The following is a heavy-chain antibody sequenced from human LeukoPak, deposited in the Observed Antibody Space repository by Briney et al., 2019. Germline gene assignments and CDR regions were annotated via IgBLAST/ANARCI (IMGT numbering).Heavy chain of an antibody. CDR1: GGSFSGYY. CDR2: INQSGST. D-gene: IGHD1-26*01. Sequence: SETLSLTCAVYGGSFSGYYWTWIRQPPGKGLEWIGEINQSGSTNYKPSLKSRVTISVDTSKNQFSLMLSSVTAADTAVYYCARRRRIVGATPGAFDIWGQGTMVTVSS. CDR3: ARRRRIVGATPGAFDI. V-gene: IGHV4-34*01. J-gene: IGHJ3*02.